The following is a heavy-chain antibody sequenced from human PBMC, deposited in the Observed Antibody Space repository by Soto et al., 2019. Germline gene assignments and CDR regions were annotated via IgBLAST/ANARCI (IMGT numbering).Heavy chain of an antibody. Sequence: QVQLVQSGAEVKKPGSSVKVSCKASGDTFSTYSITWMRQAPGRGLEWVGGLIPRSAKANYAQKLEGRVTITADESTSTAYMELSSLRSEDTAVYYCAREGLVLVPTTVNSDYYYYAMDVWGQGTTVTVSS. V-gene: IGHV1-69*12. J-gene: IGHJ6*02. D-gene: IGHD2-2*01. CDR2: LIPRSAKA. CDR3: AREGLVLVPTTVNSDYYYYAMDV. CDR1: GDTFSTYS.